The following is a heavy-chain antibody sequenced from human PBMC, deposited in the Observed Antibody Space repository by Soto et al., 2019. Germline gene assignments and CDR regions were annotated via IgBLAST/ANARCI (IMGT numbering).Heavy chain of an antibody. CDR1: GGSVSSGSYY. CDR3: ARCVPAGYYYYGMDV. Sequence: SETLSLTCTVSGGSVSSGSYYWSWIRQPPGKGLEWIGYIYYSGSTNYNPSLKSRVTISVDTSKNQFSLKLSSVTAADTAVYYCARCVPAGYYYYGMDVWGQGTTVTVSS. J-gene: IGHJ6*02. D-gene: IGHD2-2*01. CDR2: IYYSGST. V-gene: IGHV4-61*01.